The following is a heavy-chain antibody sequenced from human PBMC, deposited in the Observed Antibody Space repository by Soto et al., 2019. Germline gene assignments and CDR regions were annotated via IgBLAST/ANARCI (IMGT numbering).Heavy chain of an antibody. CDR3: ARVLGYNSSWWRHTAFDI. Sequence: ASVKVSCKASGYTFTNYGISWVRQAPGQGLEWMGWISAHTGNTNYAQKFQGRVTMTTDTSTSTAYMELRSLRSDDTAVYYCARVLGYNSSWWRHTAFDIWGQGTMVTVSS. J-gene: IGHJ3*02. D-gene: IGHD6-13*01. CDR1: GYTFTNYG. V-gene: IGHV1-18*01. CDR2: ISAHTGNT.